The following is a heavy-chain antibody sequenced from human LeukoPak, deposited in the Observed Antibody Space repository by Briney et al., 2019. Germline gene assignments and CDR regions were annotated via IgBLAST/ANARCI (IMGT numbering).Heavy chain of an antibody. V-gene: IGHV1-18*01. CDR3: ARDLSLVVSNPLDY. Sequence: GASVKVSCKASGYTFTSYGISWVRQAPGQGLEWMGWISAYNGITNYAQKLQGRVTMTTDTSTSTAYMELRSLRSDDTAVYYCARDLSLVVSNPLDYWGQGTLVTVSS. CDR1: GYTFTSYG. J-gene: IGHJ4*02. CDR2: ISAYNGIT. D-gene: IGHD3-22*01.